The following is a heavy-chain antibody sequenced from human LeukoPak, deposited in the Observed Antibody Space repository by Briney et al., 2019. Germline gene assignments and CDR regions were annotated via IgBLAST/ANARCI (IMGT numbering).Heavy chain of an antibody. J-gene: IGHJ4*02. CDR1: ADSTTSYW. V-gene: IGHV5-51*01. CDR3: ARPIAAAGTDLGY. D-gene: IGHD6-13*01. Sequence: PGESLKISCKGSADSTTSYWITWVRQMPGKGLEWMGIIYPGDSDTRYSPSFQGQVTISVDKSVTTAYLQWSSLQASDTAMYYCARPIAAAGTDLGYWGQGTLVTVSS. CDR2: IYPGDSDT.